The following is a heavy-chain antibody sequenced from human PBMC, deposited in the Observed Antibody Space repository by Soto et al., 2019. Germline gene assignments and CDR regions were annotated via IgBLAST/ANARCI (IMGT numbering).Heavy chain of an antibody. CDR1: GYTFTSYD. CDR2: MNPNSGNT. Sequence: ASVKVSCKASGYTFTSYDINWVRQATGQGLEWMGWMNPNSGNTGYAQKFQGRVTMTRNTSISTAYMELSSLRSEDTAVYYCARLMVRGVIHYYYYGMDVWGQGTTVTVSS. J-gene: IGHJ6*02. V-gene: IGHV1-8*01. D-gene: IGHD3-10*01. CDR3: ARLMVRGVIHYYYYGMDV.